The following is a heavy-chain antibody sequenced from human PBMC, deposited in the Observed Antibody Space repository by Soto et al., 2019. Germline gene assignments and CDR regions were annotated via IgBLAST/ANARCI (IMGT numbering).Heavy chain of an antibody. CDR1: GFTFSSYS. J-gene: IGHJ2*01. CDR2: ISSSSSYI. V-gene: IGHV3-21*01. CDR3: ARDGTTSRDGYNSDNWYFDL. D-gene: IGHD5-12*01. Sequence: GGSLRLSCAASGFTFSSYSMNWVRQAPGKGLEWVSSISSSSSYIYYADSVKGRFTISRDNAKNSLYLQMNSLRAEDTAVYYCARDGTTSRDGYNSDNWYFDLWGRGTLVTVSS.